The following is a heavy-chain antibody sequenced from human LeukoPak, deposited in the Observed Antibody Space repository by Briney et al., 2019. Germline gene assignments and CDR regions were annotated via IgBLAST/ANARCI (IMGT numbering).Heavy chain of an antibody. CDR3: ARDVGIPNDDAFDI. Sequence: GGSLRRSCAASGFTVSSNYMSWVRQAPGKGLEWVSVIYSGGSTYYADSVKGRFTISRDNSKNTLYLQMNSLRAEDTAVYYCARDVGIPNDDAFDIWGQGTMVTVSS. D-gene: IGHD5-18*01. CDR2: IYSGGST. J-gene: IGHJ3*02. V-gene: IGHV3-53*01. CDR1: GFTVSSNY.